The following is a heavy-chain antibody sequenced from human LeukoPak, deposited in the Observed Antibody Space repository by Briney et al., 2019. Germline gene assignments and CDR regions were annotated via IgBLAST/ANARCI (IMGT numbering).Heavy chain of an antibody. CDR1: GGSFSGYY. J-gene: IGHJ6*03. D-gene: IGHD2-2*01. V-gene: IGHV4-34*01. Sequence: SETLSLTCAVYGGSFSGYYWSWIRQPPGKGLEWIGEINHSGSTNYNPSLKSRVTISVDTSKNQFSLKLSSVTAADTAVYYCARGLNIVVVRGSYYTDVWGKGTAVTVSS. CDR3: ARGLNIVVVRGSYYTDV. CDR2: INHSGST.